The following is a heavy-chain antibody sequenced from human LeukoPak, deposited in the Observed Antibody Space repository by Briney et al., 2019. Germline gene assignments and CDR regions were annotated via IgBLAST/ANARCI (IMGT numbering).Heavy chain of an antibody. CDR3: ARDRRLMYYFDY. CDR1: GFTFSSYA. Sequence: PGGSLRLSCAASGFTFSSYAMHWVRQAPGKGLEWVAVISYDGSNKYYADSVKGRFTISRDNSKNTLYLQMNSLRAEDTAVYYCARDRRLMYYFDYWGQGTLVTVSS. CDR2: ISYDGSNK. D-gene: IGHD2-8*01. V-gene: IGHV3-30-3*01. J-gene: IGHJ4*02.